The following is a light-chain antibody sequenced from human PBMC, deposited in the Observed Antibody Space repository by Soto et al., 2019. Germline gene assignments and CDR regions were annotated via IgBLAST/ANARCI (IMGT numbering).Light chain of an antibody. CDR3: QSYDISLRGFV. CDR2: GNS. J-gene: IGLJ1*01. V-gene: IGLV1-40*01. CDR1: SSNIGAGYD. Sequence: QSVLTQPPSVSGAPGQRVTISCTGSSSNIGAGYDVHWYQQLPGTAPKLLIYGNSNRPSGVPDRFSGSKSGTSASLAITGVQAEDEADYYCQSYDISLRGFVFGTGTKLTVL.